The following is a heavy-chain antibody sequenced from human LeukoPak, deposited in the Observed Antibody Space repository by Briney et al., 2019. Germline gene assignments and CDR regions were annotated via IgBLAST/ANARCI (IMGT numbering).Heavy chain of an antibody. CDR1: GGSFSGYY. CDR3: ARGKDDYVWGSHPRDFDY. D-gene: IGHD3-16*01. V-gene: IGHV4-34*01. CDR2: INHSGST. Sequence: SETLSLTCAVYGGSFSGYYWSWIRQPPGKGLEWVGEINHSGSTNYNPSLKSGVTISVDTSKNQFSLKLSSVTAADTAVYYCARGKDDYVWGSHPRDFDYWGQGTLVTVSS. J-gene: IGHJ4*02.